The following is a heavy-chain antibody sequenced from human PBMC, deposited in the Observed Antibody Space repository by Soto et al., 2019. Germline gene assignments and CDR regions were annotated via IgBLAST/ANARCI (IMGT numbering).Heavy chain of an antibody. D-gene: IGHD3-10*01. CDR1: GFTFSSYS. CDR3: ARRDYGSGSYYSPN. J-gene: IGHJ4*02. V-gene: IGHV3-21*01. Sequence: EVQLVESGGGLVKPGGSLRLSCAASGFTFSSYSMNWVRQAPGKGLEWVSSISSSSSYIYYADSVKGLFTISRDNAKNSLYLQLNSLRAEDTAVYYCARRDYGSGSYYSPNWGQGTLVTVSS. CDR2: ISSSSSYI.